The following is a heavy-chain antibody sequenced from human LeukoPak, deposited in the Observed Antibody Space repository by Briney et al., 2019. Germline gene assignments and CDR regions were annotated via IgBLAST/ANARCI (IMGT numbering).Heavy chain of an antibody. V-gene: IGHV3-15*01. D-gene: IGHD2/OR15-2a*01. CDR1: GFTFSNAW. CDR3: TTGYYASGALTPIDY. Sequence: GGSLRLSCTASGFTFSNAWMSWVRQAPGKGLEWVGRIKSKADGGTTDYAAPVKGRFTISRDDSKNTLYLRMNSLKPEDTAVYYCTTGYYASGALTPIDYWGQGTLVTVSS. CDR2: IKSKADGGTT. J-gene: IGHJ4*02.